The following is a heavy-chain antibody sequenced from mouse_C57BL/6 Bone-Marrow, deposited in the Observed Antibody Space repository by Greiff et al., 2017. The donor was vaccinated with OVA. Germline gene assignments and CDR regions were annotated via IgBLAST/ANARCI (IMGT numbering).Heavy chain of an antibody. J-gene: IGHJ3*01. CDR1: GYTFTSYG. Sequence: QVQLQQSGAELVRPGASVKLSCKASGYTFTSYGISWVKQRPGQGLEWIGEIYPRSGNTYYNEKVKGKATLTADKSSSTAYMELRSLTSEDSAVYFCARGGAYWGQGTLVTVSA. CDR3: ARGGAY. V-gene: IGHV1-81*01. CDR2: IYPRSGNT.